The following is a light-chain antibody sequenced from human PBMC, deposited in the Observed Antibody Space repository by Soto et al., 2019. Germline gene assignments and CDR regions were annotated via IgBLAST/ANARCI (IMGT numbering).Light chain of an antibody. CDR1: QSLVYSDGNTY. CDR2: KVS. J-gene: IGKJ3*01. Sequence: DAVMTQSPLSLPVTLGQPASISCRSSQSLVYSDGNTYLNWFQQRPGQSPRRLIYKVSKRDSGVPDRFSGSGSGTDFTLKISRVEAADVGVYYCMQGTHWPPFTFGPGTKVDIK. CDR3: MQGTHWPPFT. V-gene: IGKV2-30*01.